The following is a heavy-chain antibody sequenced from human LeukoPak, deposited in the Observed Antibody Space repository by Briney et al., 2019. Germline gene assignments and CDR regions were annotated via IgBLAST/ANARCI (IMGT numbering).Heavy chain of an antibody. CDR3: ATDDAVGRGYCSGGSCYYRDY. J-gene: IGHJ4*02. D-gene: IGHD2-15*01. V-gene: IGHV1-24*01. CDR2: FDPEDGET. CDR1: GYTLTELS. Sequence: ASVKVSCKVSGYTLTELSMHWVRQAPGKGLEWMGGFDPEDGETIYAQKFQGRVTMTEDTSTDTAYMELSSLRSEDTAVYYCATDDAVGRGYCSGGSCYYRDYWGQGTLVTVSS.